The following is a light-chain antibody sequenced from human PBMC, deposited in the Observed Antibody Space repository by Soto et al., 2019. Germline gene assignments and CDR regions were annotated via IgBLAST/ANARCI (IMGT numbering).Light chain of an antibody. J-gene: IGKJ1*01. CDR1: QSVSSN. Sequence: EIVMTQSPAPLSVSPGERATLYCRASQSVSSNLAWYQQKPGQTPRLLIYGASTRATGIPARFSGSGSWTEFTLTISSLQSEDFAVYYCQQYNNWLTWTFGQGTKVEIK. CDR3: QQYNNWLTWT. CDR2: GAS. V-gene: IGKV3-15*01.